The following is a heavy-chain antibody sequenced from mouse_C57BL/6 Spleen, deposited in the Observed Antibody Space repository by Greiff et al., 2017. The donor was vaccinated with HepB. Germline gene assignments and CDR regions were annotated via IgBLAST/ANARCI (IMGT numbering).Heavy chain of an antibody. J-gene: IGHJ3*01. V-gene: IGHV1-53*01. Sequence: QVQLQQPGTELVKPGASVKLSCKASGYTFTSYWMHWVKQRPGQGLEWIGNINPSNGGTNYNEKFKSKATLTVDKSSSTAYMQLISLTSEDSAVYYWARSGGNVAGFAYWGQETLVTVSA. CDR3: ARSGGNVAGFAY. CDR2: INPSNGGT. D-gene: IGHD2-1*01. CDR1: GYTFTSYW.